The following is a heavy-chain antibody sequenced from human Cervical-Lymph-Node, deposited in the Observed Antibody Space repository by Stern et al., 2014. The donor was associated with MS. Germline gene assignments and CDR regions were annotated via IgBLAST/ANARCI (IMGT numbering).Heavy chain of an antibody. V-gene: IGHV5-51*03. J-gene: IGHJ4*02. Sequence: VQLVESGAELKKPGESLKISCKTSGYNFSNYWVAWVRQVSGKGLEWIGIIYPGDSDIRSSPSFQGHVTMSVDKSNTTAYLQWKSLKASDTAVYYCARWSVACDYWGQGALITVSS. CDR3: ARWSVACDY. D-gene: IGHD2-21*01. CDR1: GYNFSNYW. CDR2: IYPGDSDI.